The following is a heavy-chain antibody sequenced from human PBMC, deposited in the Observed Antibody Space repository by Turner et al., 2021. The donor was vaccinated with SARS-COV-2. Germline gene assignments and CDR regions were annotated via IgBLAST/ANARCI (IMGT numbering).Heavy chain of an antibody. Sequence: QVQLVQSGAEVKKPGASVKGSCKASGYTFTGYYMHWVRQAPGQGLEWMGIINPSGDSTSYAQKFQGRVTMTRDTSTSTVYMELSSLRSEDTAVYYCARVGGAFDIWGQGTMVTVSS. V-gene: IGHV1-46*01. CDR3: ARVGGAFDI. CDR1: GYTFTGYY. J-gene: IGHJ3*02. CDR2: INPSGDST.